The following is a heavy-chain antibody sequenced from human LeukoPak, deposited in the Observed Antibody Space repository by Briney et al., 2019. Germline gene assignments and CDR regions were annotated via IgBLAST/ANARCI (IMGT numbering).Heavy chain of an antibody. CDR2: ITGSTGST. V-gene: IGHV3-23*01. CDR1: GFTFSSYA. CDR3: AKDRPPGHGS. Sequence: GGSLRLSCAASGFTFSSYAMTWVRQPPGKGLEGVSSITGSTGSTYYADSVKGRFTISRDSSKNTLYLQMNSLRAEDTAVYYCAKDRPPGHGSWGQGTLVTVSS. J-gene: IGHJ4*02.